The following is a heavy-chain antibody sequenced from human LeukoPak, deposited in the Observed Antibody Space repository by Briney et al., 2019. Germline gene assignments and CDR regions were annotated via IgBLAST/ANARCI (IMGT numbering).Heavy chain of an antibody. CDR3: ASGYSYVPA. V-gene: IGHV4-59*01. CDR2: ISYNSGST. CDR1: GGSISGYC. Sequence: PSETLSLTCTVSGGSISGYCCSWIRQPPGKGLEWIGYISYNSGSTNYNPSLKSRVSISADTSKNQCSLKLSSVTTADTAVYYCASGYSYVPAWGQGTLVTVSS. D-gene: IGHD5-18*01. J-gene: IGHJ5*02.